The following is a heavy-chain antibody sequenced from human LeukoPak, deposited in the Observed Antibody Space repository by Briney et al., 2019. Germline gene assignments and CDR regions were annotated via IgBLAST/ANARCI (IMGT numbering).Heavy chain of an antibody. V-gene: IGHV3-33*01. D-gene: IGHD3-10*01. CDR2: IWYGGSNK. CDR1: GFTFSSYG. CDR3: ARSGVLLWFGELSPPDY. Sequence: PGRSLRLSCAASGFTFSSYGMHWVRQAPGKGLEWVSVIWYGGSNKYYADSVKGRFTISRDNSKNTLYLQMNSLRAEDTAVYYCARSGVLLWFGELSPPDYWGRGTLVTVSS. J-gene: IGHJ4*02.